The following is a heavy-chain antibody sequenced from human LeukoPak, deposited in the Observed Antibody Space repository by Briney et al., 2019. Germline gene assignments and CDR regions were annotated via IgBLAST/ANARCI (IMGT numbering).Heavy chain of an antibody. CDR2: IGSSTSSI. V-gene: IGHV3-11*01. CDR1: GFTFSDYY. CDR3: ASSYDDSSRPFDY. Sequence: GGSLRLSCAASGFTFSDYYMSWIRQAPVKGLEWISCIGSSTSSIFYADSVRGRFTISRDNAKNSLYLQMNSLRAEDTAVYYCASSYDDSSRPFDYWGQGTLVSVSS. D-gene: IGHD3-22*01. J-gene: IGHJ4*02.